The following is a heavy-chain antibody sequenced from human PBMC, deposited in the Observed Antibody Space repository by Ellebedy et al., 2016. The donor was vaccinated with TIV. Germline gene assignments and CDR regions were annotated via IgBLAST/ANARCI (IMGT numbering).Heavy chain of an antibody. J-gene: IGHJ4*02. CDR1: GGSISSYY. CDR3: ARQSGYDLGDDFDY. CDR2: IYTSGST. Sequence: MPGGSLRLSCTVSGGSISSYYWSWIRQPAGKGLEWIGRIYTSGSTNYNPSLKSRVTMSVDTSKNQFSLKLSSVTAADTAVYYCARQSGYDLGDDFDYWGQGTLVTVSS. V-gene: IGHV4-4*07. D-gene: IGHD5-12*01.